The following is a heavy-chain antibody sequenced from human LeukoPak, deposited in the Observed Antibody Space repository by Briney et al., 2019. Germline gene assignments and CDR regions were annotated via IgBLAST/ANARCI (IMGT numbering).Heavy chain of an antibody. D-gene: IGHD2-15*01. J-gene: IGHJ6*02. CDR1: GYTFTGYY. V-gene: IGHV1-2*02. CDR3: ARVVLRGQFYGMDV. CDR2: INPHSGGT. Sequence: ASVKVSCKASGYTFTGYYMHWVRQAPGQGLEWMGWINPHSGGTNYAQKFQGRVTMTRDTSISTAYMELSRLRSDDTAVYYCARVVLRGQFYGMDVWGQGTTVTVSS.